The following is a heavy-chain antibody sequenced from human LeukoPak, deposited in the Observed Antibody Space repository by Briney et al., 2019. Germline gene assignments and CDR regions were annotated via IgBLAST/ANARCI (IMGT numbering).Heavy chain of an antibody. Sequence: SETLSLTCTVSGGSISSGGYYWSWIRQHPGKGLEWIGYIDYSGSTYSNPSLKSRVTISVDTSKNQFSLNLSSVTAADTAVYYCARYCSSTNCYKGGFDPWGQGTLVTVSP. J-gene: IGHJ5*02. CDR3: ARYCSSTNCYKGGFDP. D-gene: IGHD2-2*02. CDR1: GGSISSGGYY. V-gene: IGHV4-31*03. CDR2: IDYSGST.